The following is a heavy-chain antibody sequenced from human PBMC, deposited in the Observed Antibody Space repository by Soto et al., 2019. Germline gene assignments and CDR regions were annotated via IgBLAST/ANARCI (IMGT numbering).Heavy chain of an antibody. Sequence: SETLSLTCTFSVGSISDISYGWGWIRQPPGKGLQWIGCMFYSGATYYNPSLKNRVTLSVDTSNNEFSLRLVSVTAPGTAVYYCARHKSGSDWLDPWGQGTLVTVSS. V-gene: IGHV4-39*01. J-gene: IGHJ5*02. CDR2: MFYSGAT. CDR3: ARHKSGSDWLDP. D-gene: IGHD2-15*01. CDR1: VGSISDISYG.